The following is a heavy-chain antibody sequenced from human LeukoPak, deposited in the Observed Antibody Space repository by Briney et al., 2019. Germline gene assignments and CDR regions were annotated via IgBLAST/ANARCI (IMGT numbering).Heavy chain of an antibody. D-gene: IGHD3-22*01. CDR2: ISGSGGST. CDR3: AKDHETYYYDSSGYYY. CDR1: GFTFSSYS. J-gene: IGHJ4*02. Sequence: PGGSLRLSCAASGFTFSSYSMSWVRQAPGKGLEWVSAISGSGGSTYYADAVKGRCTSFRDNSKNALYLQMNSLRAEDTAVYYCAKDHETYYYDSSGYYYWGQGTLVTVSS. V-gene: IGHV3-23*01.